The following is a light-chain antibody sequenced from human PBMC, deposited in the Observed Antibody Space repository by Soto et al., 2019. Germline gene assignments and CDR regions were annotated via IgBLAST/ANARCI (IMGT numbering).Light chain of an antibody. Sequence: QMSQSPSTLSGSVGDKVTITCRASQTISSWLAWYQQKPGKAPKLLIYKASTLKSGVPSRFSGSGSGTEFTLTISSLQPDDFATYYCQHYNSYSEAFGQGTKVDIK. CDR2: KAS. J-gene: IGKJ1*01. CDR3: QHYNSYSEA. V-gene: IGKV1-5*03. CDR1: QTISSW.